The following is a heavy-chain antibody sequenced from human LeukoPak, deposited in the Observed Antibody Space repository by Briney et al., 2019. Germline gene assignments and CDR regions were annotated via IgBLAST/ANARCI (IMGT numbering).Heavy chain of an antibody. V-gene: IGHV1-46*01. Sequence: GASVKVSCKASGYTFTSYYMHWVRQAPGQGLEWMGIINPSGGSTTYAQKFQGRVTMTRDTSSSTVYMDLSSLRSEDTAVYYCAREGPYCSSTSCFLGYWGQGTLVTVSS. D-gene: IGHD2-2*01. CDR1: GYTFTSYY. CDR2: INPSGGST. J-gene: IGHJ4*02. CDR3: AREGPYCSSTSCFLGY.